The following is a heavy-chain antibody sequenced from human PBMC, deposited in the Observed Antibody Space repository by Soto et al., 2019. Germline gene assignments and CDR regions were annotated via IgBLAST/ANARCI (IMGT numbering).Heavy chain of an antibody. Sequence: SETLSLTCSVSGGSITTYYWSWIRQPPGKGLEWIGYIYYSGNTNYNPSLESRVTISVDTSKNQFSLRLTSVTAADTAVYYCAGAAKRYNWFDTWGQGTLVTVSS. CDR2: IYYSGNT. J-gene: IGHJ5*02. D-gene: IGHD5-18*01. CDR1: GGSITTYY. V-gene: IGHV4-59*01. CDR3: AGAAKRYNWFDT.